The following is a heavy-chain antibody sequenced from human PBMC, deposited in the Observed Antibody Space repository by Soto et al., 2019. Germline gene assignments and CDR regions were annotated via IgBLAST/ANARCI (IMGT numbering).Heavy chain of an antibody. CDR1: GGSFSGYY. Sequence: SETLSLSCAVYGGSFSGYYWSWIRQPPGKGLEWIGEINHSGSTNYNPSLKSRVTISVDTSKNQFSLKLSSVTAADTAVYYCAREALSFGGGYGMDVWGQGTTVT. J-gene: IGHJ6*02. CDR2: INHSGST. V-gene: IGHV4-34*01. D-gene: IGHD3-10*01. CDR3: AREALSFGGGYGMDV.